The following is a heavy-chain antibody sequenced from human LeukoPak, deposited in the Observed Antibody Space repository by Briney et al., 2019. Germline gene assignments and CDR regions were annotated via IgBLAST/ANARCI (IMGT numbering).Heavy chain of an antibody. CDR2: ISGSGGST. Sequence: GSLRLSCAASGFTFNSYAMNWVRQAPGRGLEWVSGISGSGGSTYYADSVKGRFNISRDNSKNTVYVQMNILRAEDTAIYYCAKDRGLVGATPSNFDYWGQGTLVTVSS. CDR3: AKDRGLVGATPSNFDY. J-gene: IGHJ4*02. CDR1: GFTFNSYA. V-gene: IGHV3-23*01. D-gene: IGHD1-26*01.